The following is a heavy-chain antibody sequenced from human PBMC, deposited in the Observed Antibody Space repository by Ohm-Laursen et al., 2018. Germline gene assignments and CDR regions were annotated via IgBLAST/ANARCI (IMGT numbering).Heavy chain of an antibody. J-gene: IGHJ6*02. CDR3: ARPSKGGRSYGMDV. CDR1: GYTFTNYG. Sequence: ASVKVSCKASGYTFTNYGISWVRQAPGQGLEWMGWINPNSGGTNYAQKFQGRVTMTRDTSISTAYMELSRLRSDDTAVYYCARPSKGGRSYGMDVWGQGTTVTVSS. D-gene: IGHD2-15*01. V-gene: IGHV1-2*02. CDR2: INPNSGGT.